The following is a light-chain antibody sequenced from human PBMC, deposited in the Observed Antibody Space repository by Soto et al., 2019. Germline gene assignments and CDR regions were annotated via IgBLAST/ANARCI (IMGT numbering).Light chain of an antibody. Sequence: EIVLKQSPDTLSLSPGERATLSCRASQSVRSNYLAWYQQKPGQAPRFLIYDASSRATGIPDRFSGSGSGTDFTLTISRLEPEYFAVYYCQQYGRTPLPFGGGPKVDIK. J-gene: IGKJ4*01. CDR3: QQYGRTPLP. CDR1: QSVRSNY. CDR2: DAS. V-gene: IGKV3-20*01.